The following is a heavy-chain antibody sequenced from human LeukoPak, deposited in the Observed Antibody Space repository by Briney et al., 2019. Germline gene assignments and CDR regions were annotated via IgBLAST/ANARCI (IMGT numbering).Heavy chain of an antibody. CDR3: ARVSLVVVVAATYFDY. CDR1: GFTFSSYE. Sequence: GGSLRLSCAASGFTFSSYEMNWVRQAPGKGLEWVSYISSSGSTIYYADSVKGRFTISRDNAKNSLYLQMNSLRAEDTAVYYCARVSLVVVVAATYFDYWGQGTLVTVSS. J-gene: IGHJ4*02. V-gene: IGHV3-48*03. D-gene: IGHD2-15*01. CDR2: ISSSGSTI.